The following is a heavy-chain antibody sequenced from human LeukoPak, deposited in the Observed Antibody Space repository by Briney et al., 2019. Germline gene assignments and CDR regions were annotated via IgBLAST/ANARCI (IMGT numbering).Heavy chain of an antibody. CDR1: GYTFTNYW. D-gene: IGHD6-19*01. Sequence: GESLQISCKGSGYTFTNYWIGWVRQTPGKGLEWMGIIYPGDSDTRYSPSFQGQVTISADKSISTTYLQWSSLKASDTALYYCARPDRGISSGFDYWGQGTLVTVSS. CDR2: IYPGDSDT. V-gene: IGHV5-51*01. J-gene: IGHJ4*02. CDR3: ARPDRGISSGFDY.